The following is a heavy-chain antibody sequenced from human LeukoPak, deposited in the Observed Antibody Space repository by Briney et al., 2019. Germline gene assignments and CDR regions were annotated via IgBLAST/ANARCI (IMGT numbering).Heavy chain of an antibody. CDR3: ARDPFNDSSGYPTH. J-gene: IGHJ4*02. Sequence: GASVKVSCKASEYTFTGYYMHWVRQAPGQGLEWMGRINPNSGGTNYAQKFQGRVTMTRDTSISTAYMELSRLRSDDTAVYYCARDPFNDSSGYPTHWGQGTLVTVSS. CDR1: EYTFTGYY. CDR2: INPNSGGT. V-gene: IGHV1-2*06. D-gene: IGHD3-22*01.